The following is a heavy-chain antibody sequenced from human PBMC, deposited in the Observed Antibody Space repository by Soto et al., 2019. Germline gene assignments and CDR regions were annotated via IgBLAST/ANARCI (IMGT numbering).Heavy chain of an antibody. CDR2: ISYDGSNK. D-gene: IGHD3-10*01. Sequence: QVQLVESGGGVVQPGRSLRLSCAASGFTFSSYAMHWVRQAPGKGLEWVAVISYDGSNKYYADSVKGRFTISRDNSKNTLYLQMNSLRAEDTAVYYCARDQLDYGSGSYPQPNWYFDLWGRGTLVTVSS. V-gene: IGHV3-30-3*01. CDR3: ARDQLDYGSGSYPQPNWYFDL. J-gene: IGHJ2*01. CDR1: GFTFSSYA.